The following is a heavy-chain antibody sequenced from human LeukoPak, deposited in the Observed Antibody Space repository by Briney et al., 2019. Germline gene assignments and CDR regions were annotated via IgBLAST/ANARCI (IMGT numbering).Heavy chain of an antibody. V-gene: IGHV3-48*01. CDR1: GFTFSSYS. Sequence: PGGSLRLSCPGSGFTFSSYSMNWVRQAPGKGLEWISYITSSSANTFYADSVKGRFTNSRDNVKNSLFLQMNSLRVEDTAVYYCARDLHYAFDIWGQGTMVTVSS. CDR2: ITSSSANT. CDR3: ARDLHYAFDI. J-gene: IGHJ3*02.